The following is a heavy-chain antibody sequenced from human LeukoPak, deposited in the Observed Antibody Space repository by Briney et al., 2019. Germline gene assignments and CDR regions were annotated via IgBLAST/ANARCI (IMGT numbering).Heavy chain of an antibody. D-gene: IGHD5-24*01. J-gene: IGHJ3*02. CDR2: AYVNGHT. CDR1: GGSVSSTAYY. CDR3: ARLGGYNLSRNAFDI. V-gene: IGHV4-39*01. Sequence: PSETLSLTCTVSGGSVSSTAYYWGCIRQTPGKGLEWIGNAYVNGHTYYNPSLKSRVTTVVDTSKNEFSLKLSSVTAADTAVYYCARLGGYNLSRNAFDIWGRGTLVTVSS.